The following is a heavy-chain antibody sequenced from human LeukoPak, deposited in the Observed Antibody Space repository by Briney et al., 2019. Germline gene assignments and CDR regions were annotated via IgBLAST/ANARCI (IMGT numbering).Heavy chain of an antibody. CDR3: ARDNSVEDTAWWFDP. V-gene: IGHV1-46*01. CDR2: INPSGGST. D-gene: IGHD4-23*01. CDR1: GYTFTSYY. Sequence: GASGKLSFNSSGYTFTSYYMHWMRQAPGQGLGLMGIINPSGGSTSYAQKFQGRVTMTRDMSTSTDYMELSSLRSEDTAVYYCARDNSVEDTAWWFDPWGQGTLVTVSS. J-gene: IGHJ5*02.